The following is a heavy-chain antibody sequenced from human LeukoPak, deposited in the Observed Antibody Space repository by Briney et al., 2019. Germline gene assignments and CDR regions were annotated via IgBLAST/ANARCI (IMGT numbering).Heavy chain of an antibody. J-gene: IGHJ4*02. CDR1: GFTFGSYG. CDR2: ISYDGSNK. V-gene: IGHV3-30*18. CDR3: AKDPHLYSSGWDYYFDY. D-gene: IGHD6-19*01. Sequence: GGSLRLSCAASGFTFGSYGMHWVRQAPGKGLEWVAVISYDGSNKYYADSVKGRFTISRDNSKNTLYLQMNSLRAEDTAVYYCAKDPHLYSSGWDYYFDYWGQGTLVTVSS.